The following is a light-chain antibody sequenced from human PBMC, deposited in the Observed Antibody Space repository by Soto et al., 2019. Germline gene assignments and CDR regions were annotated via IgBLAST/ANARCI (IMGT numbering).Light chain of an antibody. CDR2: GAS. V-gene: IGKV3-20*01. J-gene: IGKJ4*01. CDR3: QQYDSSPLT. CDR1: QSVSSSY. Sequence: EIVLTQSPGTLSLSPGERATLSCRASQSVSSSYLAWYQQKPGQAPRPLIYGASSSATGIPDRFSGSGSGTDFTLTISRLEPEDFAVYYCQQYDSSPLTFGGGTKVEIK.